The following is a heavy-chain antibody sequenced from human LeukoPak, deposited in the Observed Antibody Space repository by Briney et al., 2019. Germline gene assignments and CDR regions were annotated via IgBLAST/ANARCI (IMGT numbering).Heavy chain of an antibody. V-gene: IGHV3-23*01. CDR2: MTSDGRT. J-gene: IGHJ6*03. Sequence: GGSLTLSCAASGFTFNNYAMVWVRQAPGKGLDWVSAMTSDGRTFYADSVRGRVTISRDNSKNTLYLQMNSLGAEDTAEYFCANVGVAAASPPFYLDVWGKGTTVTVSS. CDR3: ANVGVAAASPPFYLDV. D-gene: IGHD2-2*01. CDR1: GFTFNNYA.